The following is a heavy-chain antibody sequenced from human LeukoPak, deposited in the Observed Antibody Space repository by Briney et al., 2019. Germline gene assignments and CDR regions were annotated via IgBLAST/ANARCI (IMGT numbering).Heavy chain of an antibody. D-gene: IGHD2-2*02. V-gene: IGHV3-21*01. CDR2: ISSSSSYI. J-gene: IGHJ4*02. Sequence: GGSLRLSCAASGFTFSSYSMIWVRQAPGKGLEWVSSISSSSSYIYYADSVKGRFTISRDSAKNSLYLQMNSLRAEDTAVYYCATFVHCSSTSCYNNFDYWGQGTLVTVSS. CDR1: GFTFSSYS. CDR3: ATFVHCSSTSCYNNFDY.